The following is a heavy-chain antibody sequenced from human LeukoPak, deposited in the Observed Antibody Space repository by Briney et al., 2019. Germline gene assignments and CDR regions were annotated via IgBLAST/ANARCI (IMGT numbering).Heavy chain of an antibody. V-gene: IGHV3-23*01. CDR1: GFTFSSYA. CDR3: AKVQGVGPPIRALRYFDLAHDWILYDY. Sequence: GGSLRLSCAASGFTFSSYAMSWVRQAPGKGLEWVSAISGSGGSTYYADSVKGRFTISRDNSKNTLYLQMNSLRAEDTAVYYCAKVQGVGPPIRALRYFDLAHDWILYDYWGQGTLVTVSS. CDR2: ISGSGGST. D-gene: IGHD3-9*01. J-gene: IGHJ4*02.